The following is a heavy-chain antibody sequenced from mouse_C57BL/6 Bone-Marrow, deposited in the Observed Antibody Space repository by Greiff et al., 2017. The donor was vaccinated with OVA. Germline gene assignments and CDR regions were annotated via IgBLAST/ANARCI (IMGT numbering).Heavy chain of an antibody. CDR3: AREGLTTLFDY. J-gene: IGHJ2*01. CDR2: INPNYGTT. D-gene: IGHD1-1*01. Sequence: PGPELVKPGASVKISCKASGYSFTDYNMNWVKQSTGQSLEWIGVINPNYGTTSYNQKFKGKATLTVDQSSSTAYMQLNSLTSEDSAVYYCAREGLTTLFDYGGQGTTPTVSA. CDR1: GYSFTDYN. V-gene: IGHV1-39*01.